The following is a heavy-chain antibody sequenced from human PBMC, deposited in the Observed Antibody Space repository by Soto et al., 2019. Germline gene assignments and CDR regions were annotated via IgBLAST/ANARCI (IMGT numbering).Heavy chain of an antibody. CDR3: ARNILGGPNDF. CDR2: INTGKGDT. Sequence: ASVKVSCNASGYTFTAHSMHWVRQAPGQGLEWMGWINTGKGDTKYSQKFQGRITITRDTSASTTYMELSSLKSEDTALYYCARNILGGPNDFWGPGTLVTVSS. V-gene: IGHV1-3*04. CDR1: GYTFTAHS. D-gene: IGHD3-16*01. J-gene: IGHJ4*02.